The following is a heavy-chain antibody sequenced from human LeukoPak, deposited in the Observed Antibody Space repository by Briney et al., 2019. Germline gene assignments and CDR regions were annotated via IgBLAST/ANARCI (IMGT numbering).Heavy chain of an antibody. J-gene: IGHJ4*02. CDR1: GFTFDDYA. CDR2: ISWNSGSI. D-gene: IGHD6-13*01. Sequence: GGSLRLSCAASGFTFDDYAMHWVRQAPGKGLEWVSGISWNSGSIGYADSVKGRFTISRDNAKNSLYLQMNSLRAEDTAVYYCAKENTAAAGLIDYWGQGTLVTVSS. CDR3: AKENTAAAGLIDY. V-gene: IGHV3-9*01.